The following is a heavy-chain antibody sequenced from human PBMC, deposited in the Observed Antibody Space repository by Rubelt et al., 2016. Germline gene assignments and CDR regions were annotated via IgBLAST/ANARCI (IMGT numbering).Heavy chain of an antibody. J-gene: IGHJ4*02. Sequence: ASGFLFSSHWMSWVRQAPGKGLEWVANINQDGGERYYVDSVKGRFTISRDNAENSLYLQMDTLRVEDTAVYYCAKTTFTSITGTSLDFDYWGQGTLVTVSS. CDR3: AKTTFTSITGTSLDFDY. D-gene: IGHD1-20*01. V-gene: IGHV3-7*05. CDR1: GFLFSSHW. CDR2: INQDGGER.